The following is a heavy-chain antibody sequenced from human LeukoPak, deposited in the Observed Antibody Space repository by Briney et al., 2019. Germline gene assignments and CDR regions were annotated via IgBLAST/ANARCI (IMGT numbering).Heavy chain of an antibody. CDR1: GFTFSSYA. Sequence: GGSLRLSCAASGFTFSSYAMSWVRQAPGKGLEWVSAISGSGGTTYYADSVKGRFTISRDNSKNSLYLQMNSLRAEDTAVYYCAKAVAGYSYGWDDWGQGTLVTVSS. CDR3: AKAVAGYSYGWDD. J-gene: IGHJ4*02. V-gene: IGHV3-23*01. CDR2: ISGSGGTT. D-gene: IGHD5-18*01.